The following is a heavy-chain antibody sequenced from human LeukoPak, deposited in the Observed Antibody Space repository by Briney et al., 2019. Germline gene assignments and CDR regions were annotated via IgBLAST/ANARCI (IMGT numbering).Heavy chain of an antibody. J-gene: IGHJ4*02. Sequence: PGGSLRLSCAASGFTFSSYGMHWVRQAPGKGLEWVAVILSDGSKEFYTDSVKGRFTISRDNSKNTLYLQMNSLRAEDTAMYYCAKDRVSYCAGDCHILGYWGQGTLVTVSS. D-gene: IGHD2-21*02. V-gene: IGHV3-30*02. CDR3: AKDRVSYCAGDCHILGY. CDR1: GFTFSSYG. CDR2: ILSDGSKE.